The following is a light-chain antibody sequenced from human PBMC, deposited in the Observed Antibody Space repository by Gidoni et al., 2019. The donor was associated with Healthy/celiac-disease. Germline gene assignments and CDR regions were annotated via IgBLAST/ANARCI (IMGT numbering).Light chain of an antibody. CDR2: GAS. J-gene: IGKJ1*01. Sequence: EIVLTQSPGTLALSPGERSTLSCRASQSVSSSYLAWYQQKPGHAPRLLIYGASSRATGIPDTFSGRVSGTDFTLTSSRLEPEDFAVYYRQQYGSASWTFGQGTKVEIK. CDR1: QSVSSSY. CDR3: QQYGSASWT. V-gene: IGKV3-20*01.